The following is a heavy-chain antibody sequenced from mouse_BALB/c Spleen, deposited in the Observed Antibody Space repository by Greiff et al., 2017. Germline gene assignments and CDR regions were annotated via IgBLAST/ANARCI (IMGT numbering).Heavy chain of an antibody. D-gene: IGHD2-4*01. J-gene: IGHJ2*01. CDR2: IYPGDGDT. V-gene: IGHV1-87*01. CDR1: GYTFTSYW. Sequence: QVQLKQSGAELARPGASVKLSCKASGYTFTSYWMQWVKQRPGQGLEWIGAIYPGDGDTRYTQKFKGKATLTADKSSSTAYMQLSSLASEDSAVYYCASLYDYDFDYWGQGTTLTVSS. CDR3: ASLYDYDFDY.